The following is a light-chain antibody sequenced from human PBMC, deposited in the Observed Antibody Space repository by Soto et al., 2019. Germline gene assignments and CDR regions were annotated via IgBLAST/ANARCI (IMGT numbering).Light chain of an antibody. J-gene: IGKJ1*01. V-gene: IGKV3-15*01. CDR1: QTIYSN. CDR3: QQYQNLWT. Sequence: IGMTQSPATLSVSPGERATLSCRASQTIYSNVAWYQQRPGQPPRLLIYRASSRAIGIPARFSGSGSGTEFTLTINSLQSEDFAVYYCQQYQNLWTFGQGTKV. CDR2: RAS.